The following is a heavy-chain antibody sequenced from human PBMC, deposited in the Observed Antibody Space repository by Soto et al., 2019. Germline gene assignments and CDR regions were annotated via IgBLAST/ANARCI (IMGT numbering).Heavy chain of an antibody. CDR3: ARVPVFYGSGEIDY. CDR1: GFTFTGFA. Sequence: QVQLVESGGGVVQPGRSLRLSCAASGFTFTGFAMYWVRQAPGKGLEWVAVTSFDGSNEYYADFVEGRFTISRDNSKNTLYLQMSSLSPEDTAVYYCARVPVFYGSGEIDYWGQGTLVTVSS. J-gene: IGHJ4*02. V-gene: IGHV3-30-3*01. CDR2: TSFDGSNE. D-gene: IGHD3-10*01.